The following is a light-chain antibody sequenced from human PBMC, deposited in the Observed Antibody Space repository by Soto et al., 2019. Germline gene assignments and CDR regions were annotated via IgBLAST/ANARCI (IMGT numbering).Light chain of an antibody. V-gene: IGKV1-9*01. J-gene: IGKJ2*01. CDR1: QGISSY. CDR2: GAS. Sequence: DIQLTQSPSFLSASVGDRVTISCRASQGISSYLAWYHQKPGKAPKLLIFGASTLASGVPSRFSGNGSGTEFTLAISSLQSEDIGTFYCQQLNTKRYTFGQGTKLEI. CDR3: QQLNTKRYT.